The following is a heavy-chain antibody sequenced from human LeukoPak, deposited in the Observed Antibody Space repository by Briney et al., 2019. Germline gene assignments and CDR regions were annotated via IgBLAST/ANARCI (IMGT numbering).Heavy chain of an antibody. V-gene: IGHV3-74*01. CDR3: ARGPRFGELLWHWFDP. CDR1: GFTFSDHW. D-gene: IGHD3-10*01. J-gene: IGHJ5*02. CDR2: INGDGTST. Sequence: PGGSLRLSCVASGFTFSDHWMHWVRQVPGKGPVWVSRINGDGTSTNYADAVKGRFTISRDNAKNSLYLQMNSPRAEDTAVYYCARGPRFGELLWHWFDPWGQGTLVTVSS.